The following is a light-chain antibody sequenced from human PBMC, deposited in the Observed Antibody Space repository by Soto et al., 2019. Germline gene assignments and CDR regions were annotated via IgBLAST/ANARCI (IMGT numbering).Light chain of an antibody. V-gene: IGLV1-44*01. CDR1: SSNIGSNY. CDR3: AAGDDGPIARHV. Sequence: QSVLTQPPSASGTPGQSITISCSGSSSNIGSNYVNWYQQLPGTAPKLLIFGNSQRPSGVPDRFSGSKSGSSASLAISGLQSEDEAYYYCAAGDDGPIARHVFGAGTKVTV. J-gene: IGLJ1*01. CDR2: GNS.